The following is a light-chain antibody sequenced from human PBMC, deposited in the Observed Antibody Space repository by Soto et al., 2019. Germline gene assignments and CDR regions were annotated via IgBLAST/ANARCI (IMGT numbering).Light chain of an antibody. V-gene: IGKV1-8*01. CDR1: QGISSY. CDR3: QQYYSYPRT. Sequence: AIRMTQSPSSLSASTGDRVTITCRASQGISSYLAWYQQKPGKAPKLLIYAASTLQSGVPSRFSGSGSGTDFTLTISCLQSEAFATYDCQQYYSYPRTFGQGTKVEIK. CDR2: AAS. J-gene: IGKJ1*01.